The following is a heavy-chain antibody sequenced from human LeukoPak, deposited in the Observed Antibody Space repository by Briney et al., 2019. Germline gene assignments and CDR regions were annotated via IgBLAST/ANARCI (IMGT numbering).Heavy chain of an antibody. CDR3: AVVVVGRKKNWFDP. CDR2: INHSGST. V-gene: IGHV4-34*01. D-gene: IGHD2-15*01. J-gene: IGHJ5*02. Sequence: SETLSLTCAVYGGSFSGYYWSWIRQPPGKGLEWIGEINHSGSTNYNPSLKSRVTISVDTSKNQFSLKLSSVTAADTAVYYCAVVVVGRKKNWFDPWGQGTLVTASS. CDR1: GGSFSGYY.